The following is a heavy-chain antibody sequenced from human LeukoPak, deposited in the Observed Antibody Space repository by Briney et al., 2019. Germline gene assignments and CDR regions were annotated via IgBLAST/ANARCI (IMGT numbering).Heavy chain of an antibody. CDR3: AKDLAYWGSNYYYYGMDV. Sequence: GRSLRLSCAASGFTFSSYGMHSVRQAPGKGLEWVAFIRVDGSNKYYADSVKGRFTISRDNSKNTLHLQMNSLRGGDTAVYYCAKDLAYWGSNYYYYGMDVWGQGTTVTVSS. CDR2: IRVDGSNK. V-gene: IGHV3-30*02. D-gene: IGHD7-27*01. J-gene: IGHJ6*02. CDR1: GFTFSSYG.